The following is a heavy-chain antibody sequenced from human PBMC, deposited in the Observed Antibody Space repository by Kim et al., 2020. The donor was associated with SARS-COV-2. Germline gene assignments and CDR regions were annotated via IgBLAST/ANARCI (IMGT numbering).Heavy chain of an antibody. V-gene: IGHV1-2*02. J-gene: IGHJ4*02. CDR3: AREGNYYKQQLPEIAVAGGFDY. Sequence: ASVKVSCKASGYTFTGYYMHWVRQAPGQGLEWMGWINPNSGGTNYAQKFQGRVTMTRDTSISTAYMELSRLRSDDTAVYYCAREGNYYKQQLPEIAVAGGFDYWGQGTLVTVSS. CDR2: INPNSGGT. CDR1: GYTFTGYY. D-gene: IGHD6-19*01.